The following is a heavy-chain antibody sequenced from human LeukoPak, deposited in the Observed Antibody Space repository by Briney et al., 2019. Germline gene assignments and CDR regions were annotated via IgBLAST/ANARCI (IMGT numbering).Heavy chain of an antibody. J-gene: IGHJ4*02. D-gene: IGHD2-15*01. Sequence: ASVKVSCKASGFTFTSSAMQWVRQAPGQGLEWMGGIIPIFGTANYAQKFQGRVTITADESTSTAYMELSSLRSEDTAVYYCASGGIENYWGQGTLVTVSS. CDR3: ASGGIENY. CDR2: IIPIFGTA. V-gene: IGHV1-69*13. CDR1: GFTFTSSA.